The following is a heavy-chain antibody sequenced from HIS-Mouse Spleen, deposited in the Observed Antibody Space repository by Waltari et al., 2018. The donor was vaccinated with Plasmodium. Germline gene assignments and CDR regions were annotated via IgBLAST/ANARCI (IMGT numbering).Heavy chain of an antibody. J-gene: IGHJ1*01. V-gene: IGHV1-2*02. D-gene: IGHD6-13*01. CDR3: ARVLGYKAAAGTFVGYFQH. Sequence: QVQLVQSGAEVKKPGASVKVSCKASGYTFTGYYMHWVRQAPGQGLEWMGWINPNSGGTNYAQKFQGRVTMTRDTSISTAYMELSRLRSDDTAVYYCARVLGYKAAAGTFVGYFQHWGQGTLVTVSS. CDR1: GYTFTGYY. CDR2: INPNSGGT.